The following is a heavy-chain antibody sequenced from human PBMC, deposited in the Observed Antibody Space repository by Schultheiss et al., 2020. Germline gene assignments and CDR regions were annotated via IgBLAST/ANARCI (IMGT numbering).Heavy chain of an antibody. J-gene: IGHJ4*02. D-gene: IGHD3-22*01. CDR1: GFTFSSYA. V-gene: IGHV3-74*01. CDR2: INSDGSST. Sequence: GGSLRLSCAASGFTFSSYAMHWVRQAPGKGLVWVSRINSDGSSTSYADSVKGRFTISRDNANNTLFLQMHNLRVEDTGIFYCTRDFYYVSSGSYDYWGQGSLVTVSS. CDR3: TRDFYYVSSGSYDY.